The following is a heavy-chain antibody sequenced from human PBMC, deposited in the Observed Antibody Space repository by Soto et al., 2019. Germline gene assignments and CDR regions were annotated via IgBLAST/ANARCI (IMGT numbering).Heavy chain of an antibody. CDR2: IMPVFHTT. CDR1: GGTFNNFA. D-gene: IGHD6-25*01. V-gene: IGHV1-69*01. CDR3: ATATISPVSATLYHYGMDV. J-gene: IGHJ6*02. Sequence: QVQLVQSGAEVKKPGSSVKVSCQASGGTFNNFAFTWVRQAPGQGLEWLGGIMPVFHTTNIAQTFQDRITVTADDFTITVYMERTSLRYDDTAVYYCATATISPVSATLYHYGMDVWGQGTTVTVSS.